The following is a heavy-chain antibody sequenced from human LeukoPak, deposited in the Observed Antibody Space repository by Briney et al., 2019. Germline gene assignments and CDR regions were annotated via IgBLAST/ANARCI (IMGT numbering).Heavy chain of an antibody. V-gene: IGHV3-7*01. CDR3: ARRGGSSSRRSPIDY. CDR1: GFTLSSYW. CDR2: IKQDGSES. Sequence: PGGSLRLSCAASGFTLSSYWMTWVRQAPGKGPEWVANIKQDGSESYYVDSVRGRFTISRDNAENSLFLQMNSLRAEDTAVYYCARRGGSSSRRSPIDYWGQGTLVTVSS. D-gene: IGHD6-6*01. J-gene: IGHJ4*02.